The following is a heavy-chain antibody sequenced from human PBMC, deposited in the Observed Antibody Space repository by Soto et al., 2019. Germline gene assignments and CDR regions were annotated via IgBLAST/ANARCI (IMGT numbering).Heavy chain of an antibody. J-gene: IGHJ3*02. CDR2: IKQDGSEK. D-gene: IGHD3-9*01. V-gene: IGHV3-7*01. CDR1: GFTFSNYW. Sequence: PGGSLRLSCAASGFTFSNYWMSWVRQGPGKGLEWVANIKQDGSEKYYVDSVKGRFTISRDNAKNSLYLQMNSLRAEDTAVYYCLRYFDWLDAFDIWGQGTMVTVSS. CDR3: LRYFDWLDAFDI.